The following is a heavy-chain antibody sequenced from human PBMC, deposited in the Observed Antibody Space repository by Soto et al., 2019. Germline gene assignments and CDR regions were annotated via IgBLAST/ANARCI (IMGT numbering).Heavy chain of an antibody. CDR2: ISAYNGNT. CDR1: GYTFTSYG. D-gene: IGHD4-4*01. J-gene: IGHJ3*02. CDR3: ARGRPIYSNDAFDI. Sequence: VKVSCKASGYTFTSYGISWVRQAPGQGLEWMGWISAYNGNTNYAQKLQGRVTMTTDTSTSTAYMELRSLRSDDTAVYYCARGRPIYSNDAFDIWGQGTMVTVSS. V-gene: IGHV1-18*01.